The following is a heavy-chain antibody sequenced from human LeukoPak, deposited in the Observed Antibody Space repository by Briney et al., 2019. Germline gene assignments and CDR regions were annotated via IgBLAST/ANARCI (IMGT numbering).Heavy chain of an antibody. CDR3: ATEIRGVIIPKFDY. V-gene: IGHV1-69*06. D-gene: IGHD3-10*01. Sequence: GSSVKVSCKASGGTFSSYAISWVRQAPGQGLEWMGGIIPIFGTANYAQNFQGRVTMTEDTSTDTAYMELSNLTSEDTAVYYCATEIRGVIIPKFDYWGQGALVTVSS. CDR1: GGTFSSYA. J-gene: IGHJ4*02. CDR2: IIPIFGTA.